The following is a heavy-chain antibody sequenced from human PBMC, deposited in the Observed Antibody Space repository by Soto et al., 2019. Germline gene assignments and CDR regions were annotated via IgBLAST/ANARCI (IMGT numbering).Heavy chain of an antibody. CDR2: IYYSGST. CDR3: ARLGQGRRFDY. V-gene: IGHV4-59*01. D-gene: IGHD3-16*01. CDR1: GGSISSYY. J-gene: IGHJ4*02. Sequence: QVQLQESGPGLVKPSETLSLTCTVSGGSISSYYWSWIRQPPGKGLEWIGYIYYSGSTNYNPSLKSRVTISVDTSKNQFSLKLSSVTAADTAVYYCARLGQGRRFDYWGQGTLVTVSS.